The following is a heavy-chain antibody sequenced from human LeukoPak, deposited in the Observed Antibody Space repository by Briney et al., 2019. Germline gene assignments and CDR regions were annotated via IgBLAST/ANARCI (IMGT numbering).Heavy chain of an antibody. CDR2: IHYSGST. D-gene: IGHD1-26*01. J-gene: IGHJ4*02. CDR1: GGSISSSSYY. CDR3: ARDRVGATNPTFDY. V-gene: IGHV4-39*07. Sequence: SETLSLTCTVSGGSISSSSYYWGWIRQPPGKGLEWIGSIHYSGSTYYNPSLKSRVTISVDTSKNQFSLKLSSVTAADTAVYYCARDRVGATNPTFDYWGQGTLVTVSS.